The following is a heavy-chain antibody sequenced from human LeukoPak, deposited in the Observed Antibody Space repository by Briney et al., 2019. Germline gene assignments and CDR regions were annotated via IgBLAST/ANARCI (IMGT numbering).Heavy chain of an antibody. CDR1: THSVSTDYY. CDR3: AREGLFTIIRGLNFGY. Sequence: SETLSLTCTVSTHSVSTDYYWGWIRQPPGKGLEWVGNIYHDGSTYYTPSLKSRVTISVDTSKNQFSLKLTSVTAADTAVYYCAREGLFTIIRGLNFGYWGQGTLVSVSS. J-gene: IGHJ4*02. D-gene: IGHD3-10*01. V-gene: IGHV4-38-2*02. CDR2: IYHDGST.